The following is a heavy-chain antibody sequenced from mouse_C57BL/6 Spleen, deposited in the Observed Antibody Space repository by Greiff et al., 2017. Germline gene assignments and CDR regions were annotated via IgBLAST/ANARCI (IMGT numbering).Heavy chain of an antibody. CDR1: GFTFRSYA. J-gene: IGHJ2*01. V-gene: IGHV5-4*01. CDR2: ISDGGSYT. D-gene: IGHD2-2*01. CDR3: ARDYYGYRSYFDY. Sequence: EVQLVESGGGLVKPGGSLKLSCAASGFTFRSYAMSWVRQTPEKRLEWVATISDGGSYTYYPDNVKGRFTISRDNAKNNLYLQMSHLKSEDTAMYYCARDYYGYRSYFDYWGQGTTLTVSS.